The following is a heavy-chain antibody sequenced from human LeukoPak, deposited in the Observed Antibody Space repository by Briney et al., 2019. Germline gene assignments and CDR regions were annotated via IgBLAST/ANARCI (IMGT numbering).Heavy chain of an antibody. Sequence: GGSLRLSCAASGFTFSDYYMSWIRQAPGKGLEWVSYISSSGSTIYYADSVKGRFTISRDNAKNSLYLQMNSLRAEDTAVYYCARDNSVGDSAWWFDPWGQGTLATVSS. CDR3: ARDNSVGDSAWWFDP. J-gene: IGHJ5*02. CDR1: GFTFSDYY. D-gene: IGHD5-12*01. V-gene: IGHV3-11*01. CDR2: ISSSGSTI.